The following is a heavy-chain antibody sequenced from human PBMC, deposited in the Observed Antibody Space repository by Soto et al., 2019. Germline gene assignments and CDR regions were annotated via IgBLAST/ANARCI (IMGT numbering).Heavy chain of an antibody. CDR2: ISSSSSYI. D-gene: IGHD3-9*01. CDR3: ARDMFPISHILTNNWFVP. V-gene: IGHV3-21*01. Sequence: GGSLRLSCAASGFTFSSDSMNWVRQAPGKGLEWVSSISSSSSYIYYADSVKGRFTISRDNAKNSLYLQMNSLRAEDTAVYYCARDMFPISHILTNNWFVPWGQGTLVTVSS. CDR1: GFTFSSDS. J-gene: IGHJ5*02.